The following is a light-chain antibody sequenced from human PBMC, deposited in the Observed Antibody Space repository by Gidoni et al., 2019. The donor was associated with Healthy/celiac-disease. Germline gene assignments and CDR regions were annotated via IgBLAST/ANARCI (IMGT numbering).Light chain of an antibody. Sequence: DIVIPQSPDSLAVSLGERATINCKSSQSVLYSSNHKNYLAWYQQKPGQPPKLLIYWASTRESGVPDRFSGSGSGTDFTLTISSLQAEDVAVYYCQQYYSTPYTFGQGTKLEIK. CDR1: QSVLYSSNHKNY. V-gene: IGKV4-1*01. CDR3: QQYYSTPYT. CDR2: WAS. J-gene: IGKJ2*01.